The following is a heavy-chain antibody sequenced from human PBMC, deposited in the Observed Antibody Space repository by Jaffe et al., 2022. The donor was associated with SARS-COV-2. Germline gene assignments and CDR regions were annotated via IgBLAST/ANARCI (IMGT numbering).Heavy chain of an antibody. CDR2: INAGNGRT. V-gene: IGHV1-3*01. J-gene: IGHJ4*02. CDR3: AREQELDTGHFDY. Sequence: QVQLVQSGAEVKKPGASVKISCATSGYTFTAYALHWVRQAPGQRPEWMGWINAGNGRTIYSQKFQDRLTFIRDTSASIVYMDLSSLTSEDTCVYFCAREQELDTGHFDYWGQGTRVTVSS. D-gene: IGHD1-1*01. CDR1: GYTFTAYA.